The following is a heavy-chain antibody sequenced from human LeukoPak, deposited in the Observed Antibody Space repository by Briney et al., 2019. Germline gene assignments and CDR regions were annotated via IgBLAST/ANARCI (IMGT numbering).Heavy chain of an antibody. Sequence: SETLSLTCAVYGGSLSDYYWSWIRQPPGMGLEWIGEISHSGSTNYNPSLKSRVTISVDTSKNQFSLNLSSVTAADTAVYYCARSVSGDFWSGYCLQHWGQGTLVTVSS. CDR3: ARSVSGDFWSGYCLQH. CDR2: ISHSGST. J-gene: IGHJ1*01. CDR1: GGSLSDYY. V-gene: IGHV4-34*01. D-gene: IGHD3-3*01.